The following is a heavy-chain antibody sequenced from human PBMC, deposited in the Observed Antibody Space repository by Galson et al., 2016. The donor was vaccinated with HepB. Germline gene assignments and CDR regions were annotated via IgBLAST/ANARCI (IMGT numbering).Heavy chain of an antibody. Sequence: SVKVSCKASGDTFSSYSINWVRLAPGLGLEWMGGIVPIFGTPNYAHKFRDRVTITADESTSTVYMEVSSLTAEDTAVYYCARPYGGWNLLPLDYCGQGTLVTVSS. CDR3: ARPYGGWNLLPLDY. J-gene: IGHJ4*02. CDR2: IVPIFGTP. V-gene: IGHV1-69*13. CDR1: GDTFSSYS. D-gene: IGHD1-1*01.